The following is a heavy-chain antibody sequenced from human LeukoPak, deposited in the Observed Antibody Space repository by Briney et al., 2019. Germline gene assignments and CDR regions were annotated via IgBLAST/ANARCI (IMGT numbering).Heavy chain of an antibody. CDR3: ARDDSKIIAAAGTSDY. V-gene: IGHV1-2*02. CDR2: INPNSGGT. CDR1: GYTFTGYY. D-gene: IGHD6-13*01. Sequence: ASVKVSCKASGYTFTGYYVHWVRQAPGQGLEWMGWINPNSGGTKYAQKFQGRVTMTRDTSISTAYMELSRLRSDDTAVYYCARDDSKIIAAAGTSDYWGQGTLVTVSS. J-gene: IGHJ4*02.